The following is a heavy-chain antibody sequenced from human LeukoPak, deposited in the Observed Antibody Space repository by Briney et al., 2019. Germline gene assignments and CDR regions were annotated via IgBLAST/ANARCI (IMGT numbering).Heavy chain of an antibody. D-gene: IGHD2-8*02. CDR2: ISSNGGST. CDR1: GFTFSYYA. V-gene: IGHV3-64D*09. CDR3: ARDSAECTGGYCYLVS. J-gene: IGHJ4*02. Sequence: SGGSLRLSCSASGFTFSYYAMHWVRQTAGKGLEFVSGISSNGGSTYYADSLKGRFTISRDNSNNTLYLQMSSLRAEDTAVYYCARDSAECTGGYCYLVSWGQGTLVTVSS.